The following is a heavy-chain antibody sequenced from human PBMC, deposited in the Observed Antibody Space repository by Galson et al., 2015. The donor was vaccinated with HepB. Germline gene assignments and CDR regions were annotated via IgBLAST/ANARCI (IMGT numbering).Heavy chain of an antibody. Sequence: SLRLSCAASGFTLSSYAMSWVRQAPGKGLEWVSGMSGDDTISYADSVRGRFTISRDNSKNTLHLQMNYLRDDDTAIYYCAKSDLRLAHRSLTDWGQGSLVIVSS. J-gene: IGHJ4*02. CDR2: MSGDDTI. CDR3: AKSDLRLAHRSLTD. CDR1: GFTLSSYA. V-gene: IGHV3-23*01. D-gene: IGHD3-16*01.